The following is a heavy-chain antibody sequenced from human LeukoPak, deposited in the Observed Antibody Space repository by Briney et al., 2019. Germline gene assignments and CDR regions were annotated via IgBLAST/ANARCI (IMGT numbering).Heavy chain of an antibody. J-gene: IGHJ2*01. D-gene: IGHD2-8*01. V-gene: IGHV4-59*08. CDR1: GGSTSSYY. CDR2: IYYSGST. CDR3: ARHVRYWYFDL. Sequence: SETLSLTCTVSGGSTSSYYWSWIRQPPGKGLEWIGYIYYSGSTNYSPSLKSRVTISVDTSKNQFSLKLSSVTAADTAVYYCARHVRYWYFDLWGRGTLVTVSS.